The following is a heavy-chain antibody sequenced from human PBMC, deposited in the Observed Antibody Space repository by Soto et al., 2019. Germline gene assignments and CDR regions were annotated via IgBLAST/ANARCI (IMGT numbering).Heavy chain of an antibody. CDR1: GFTFSSYA. CDR2: ISYDGSNK. J-gene: IGHJ6*02. Sequence: GGSLRLSCAASGFTFSSYAMHWVRQAPGKGLEWVAVISYDGSNKYYADSVKGRFTISRDNSKNTLYLQMNSLRAEDTAVYYCARDYYRFNSGYGFSMDVWGQGTTVTISS. CDR3: ARDYYRFNSGYGFSMDV. D-gene: IGHD5-12*01. V-gene: IGHV3-30-3*01.